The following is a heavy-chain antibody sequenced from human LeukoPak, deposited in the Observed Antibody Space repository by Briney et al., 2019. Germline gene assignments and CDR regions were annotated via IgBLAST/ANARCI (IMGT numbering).Heavy chain of an antibody. CDR3: AKVGQQLVHYYYMDV. V-gene: IGHV3-23*01. D-gene: IGHD6-13*01. J-gene: IGHJ6*03. Sequence: GGSLRLSCAASGFTFSSYGMHWVRQAPGKGLEWVSAISGSGGSTYYADSVKGRFTISRDNSKNTLYLQMNSLRAEDTAVYYCAKVGQQLVHYYYMDVWGKGTTVTVSS. CDR1: GFTFSSYG. CDR2: ISGSGGST.